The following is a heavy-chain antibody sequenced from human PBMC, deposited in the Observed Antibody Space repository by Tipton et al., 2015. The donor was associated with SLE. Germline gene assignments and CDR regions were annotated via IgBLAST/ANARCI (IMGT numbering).Heavy chain of an antibody. D-gene: IGHD1-1*01. CDR1: GGSISSSSYY. CDR2: IYYSGST. V-gene: IGHV4-39*01. J-gene: IGHJ3*02. CDR3: AKKKGGGLTGTYTFDI. Sequence: TLSLTCTVSGGSISSSSYYWGWIRQPPGKGLEWIGSIYYSGSTYYNPSLKSRVTISVDTSKNQFSLKLSSVTAADTAVYYCAKKKGGGLTGTYTFDIWGQGTMVIVSS.